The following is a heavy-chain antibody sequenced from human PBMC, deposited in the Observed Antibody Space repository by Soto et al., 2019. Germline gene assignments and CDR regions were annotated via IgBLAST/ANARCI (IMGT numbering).Heavy chain of an antibody. Sequence: TFARYSINWVRQAPGKGLEWVSSISSTTNYIYYGDSMKGRFTISRDNAKNSLYLEMNSLRAEDTAVYYCARESEDLTSSFDFWGQRTLVSVSS. CDR2: ISSTTNYI. V-gene: IGHV3-21*06. CDR1: TFARYS. J-gene: IGHJ4*02. CDR3: ARESEDLTSSFDF.